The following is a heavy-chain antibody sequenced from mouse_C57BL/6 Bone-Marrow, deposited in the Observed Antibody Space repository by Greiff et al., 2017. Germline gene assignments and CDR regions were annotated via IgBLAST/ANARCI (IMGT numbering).Heavy chain of an antibody. CDR3: ARYDYYAMDY. V-gene: IGHV5-17*01. Sequence: EVHLVESGGGLVKPGGSLKLSCAASGFTFSDYGMHWVRQAPEKGLEWVAYISSGSSTIYYADTVKGRITISRDNAKNTLFLLMTSLRSEDTDMDYWARYDYYAMDYWGQGTLVTVSA. J-gene: IGHJ4*01. CDR2: ISSGSSTI. CDR1: GFTFSDYG.